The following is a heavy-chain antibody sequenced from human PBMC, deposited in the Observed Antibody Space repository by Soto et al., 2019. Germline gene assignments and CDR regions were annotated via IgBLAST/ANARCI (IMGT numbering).Heavy chain of an antibody. CDR2: IDPSDSYT. Sequence: GESLKISCKGSGYSFTSYWISWVRQMPGKGLEWMGRIDPSDSYTNYSPSFQGHVTISADKSISTAYLQWSSLKASDTAMYYCAGLGYSSGGSCPPYYYGMDVWGHGTTVTVSS. CDR3: AGLGYSSGGSCPPYYYGMDV. D-gene: IGHD2-15*01. J-gene: IGHJ6*02. CDR1: GYSFTSYW. V-gene: IGHV5-10-1*01.